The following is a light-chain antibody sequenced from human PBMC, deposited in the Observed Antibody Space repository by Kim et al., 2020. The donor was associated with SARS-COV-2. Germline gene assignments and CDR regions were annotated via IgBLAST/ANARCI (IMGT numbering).Light chain of an antibody. CDR3: HVWDSSSGEV. Sequence: VAPGQTARITCGGDNIGGKNVHWYQHRPGQAPVLLIYRDTNRPSGIPGRISGSNSGNTATLTISRAQAGDEADYYCHVWDSSSGEVFGGGTQLTVL. CDR1: NIGGKN. CDR2: RDT. V-gene: IGLV3-9*01. J-gene: IGLJ2*01.